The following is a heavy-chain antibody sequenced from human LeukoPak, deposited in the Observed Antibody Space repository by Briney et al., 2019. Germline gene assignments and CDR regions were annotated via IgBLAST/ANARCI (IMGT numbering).Heavy chain of an antibody. CDR3: ARAMNIVATITSLGPDY. J-gene: IGHJ4*02. Sequence: GTSVKVSCKASGYSFTGYYMHWVRQAPGQGLEWMGIINPIGGSTIYAQKFQGRVTMTRETSTSTVYMELSSLRSEDTAVYYCARAMNIVATITSLGPDYWGQGTLVTVSS. D-gene: IGHD5-12*01. V-gene: IGHV1-46*01. CDR1: GYSFTGYY. CDR2: INPIGGST.